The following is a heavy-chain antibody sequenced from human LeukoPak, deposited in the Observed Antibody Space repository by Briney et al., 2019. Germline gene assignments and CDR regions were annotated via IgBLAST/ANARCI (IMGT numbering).Heavy chain of an antibody. D-gene: IGHD2-8*01. CDR1: GFIFSTYG. J-gene: IGHJ3*02. CDR2: ISYDGSNK. CDR3: AKFVAHCTNGVCYDPDAFDI. Sequence: GGSLRLSCEASGFIFSTYGMHWVRQAPGKGLEWVAVISYDGSNKYYGDSVKGRFTISRDNSKNTLYLQMNSLRAEDTAVYYCAKFVAHCTNGVCYDPDAFDIWGQGTMVTVSS. V-gene: IGHV3-30*18.